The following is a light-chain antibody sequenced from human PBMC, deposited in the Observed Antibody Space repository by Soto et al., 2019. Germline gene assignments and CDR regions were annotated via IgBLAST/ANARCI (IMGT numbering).Light chain of an antibody. CDR3: QQSYSTPRT. CDR1: QRISSY. J-gene: IGKJ3*01. Sequence: DIQMTQSPSSLSASVGDRVTITCRASQRISSYLTWYQQKPGKVPKLLIYAASSLQSGVPSRFSGSGSGTDFTLTISSLQPEDVATYYCQQSYSTPRTFGHGTKVDIK. CDR2: AAS. V-gene: IGKV1-39*01.